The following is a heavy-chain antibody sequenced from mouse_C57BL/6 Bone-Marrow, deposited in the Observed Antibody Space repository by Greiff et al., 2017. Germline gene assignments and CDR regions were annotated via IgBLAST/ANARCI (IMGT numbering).Heavy chain of an antibody. CDR3: ARHSLPPDWYAMDY. D-gene: IGHD5-5*01. CDR2: ISNGGGST. CDR1: GFTFSDYY. V-gene: IGHV5-12*01. Sequence: DVKLVESGGGLVQPGGSLKLSCAASGFTFSDYYMYWVRQTPEKRLEWVAYISNGGGSTYYPDTVKGRFTISRDNAKNTLYLQMSRLKSEDTAMYYCARHSLPPDWYAMDYWGQGTSVTVSS. J-gene: IGHJ4*01.